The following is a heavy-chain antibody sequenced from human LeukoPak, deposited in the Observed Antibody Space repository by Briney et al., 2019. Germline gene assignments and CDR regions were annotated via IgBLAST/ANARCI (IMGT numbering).Heavy chain of an antibody. CDR1: GFTFSDAW. CDR2: IKSKIDGGTI. J-gene: IGHJ4*02. V-gene: IGHV3-15*01. CDR3: TTRRQDGW. Sequence: GGSLRLSCVASGFTFSDAWMSWVHQAPGEGLEWVGRIKSKIDGGTIDYAAPVKGRFTISRDDSRNTLYLQMNSLKTEDTAVYYCTTRRQDGWWGQGTLVTVSS. D-gene: IGHD2-15*01.